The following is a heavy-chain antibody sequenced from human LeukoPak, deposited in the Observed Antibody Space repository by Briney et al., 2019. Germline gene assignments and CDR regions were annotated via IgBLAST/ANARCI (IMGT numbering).Heavy chain of an antibody. D-gene: IGHD2-2*02. Sequence: PSETLSLTCTVSGGSISSGDYYWSWIRQPPGKGLEWIGYIYYSGSTYYNPSLKSRVTISVDTSKNQFSMKLSSVTAADTAVYYCARGGPDIVVVPAAIRRRIYYYYGMDVWGQGTTVTVSS. J-gene: IGHJ6*02. CDR2: IYYSGST. CDR3: ARGGPDIVVVPAAIRRRIYYYYGMDV. V-gene: IGHV4-30-4*01. CDR1: GGSISSGDYY.